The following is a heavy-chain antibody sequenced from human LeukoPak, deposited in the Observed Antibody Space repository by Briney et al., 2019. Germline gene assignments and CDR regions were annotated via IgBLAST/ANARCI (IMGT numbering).Heavy chain of an antibody. CDR2: ISYDGSNK. CDR1: GFTFSSYA. CDR3: ARDASYRGAFDI. Sequence: PGRSLRLSCAASGFTFSSYAMHWVRQAPGKGLEWVAVISYDGSNKYYADSVKGRFTISRDNSKNTLYLQMNSLRAEDTAVYYCARDASYRGAFDIWGQGTMVTVSS. D-gene: IGHD1-26*01. J-gene: IGHJ3*02. V-gene: IGHV3-30-3*01.